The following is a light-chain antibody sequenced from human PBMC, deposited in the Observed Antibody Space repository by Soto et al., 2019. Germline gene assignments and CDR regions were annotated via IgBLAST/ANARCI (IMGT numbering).Light chain of an antibody. CDR2: HAS. J-gene: IGKJ1*01. CDR3: QQYSSYPT. V-gene: IGKV1-5*01. Sequence: IQMTQSPSTLAASVGDTVTVACRASQGISNWLAWYQQKPGKAPKLLIFHASSLESGVPSRFSGSGSGTEFTLTISSPQSDDFATYYCQQYSSYPTFGQGTKVDIK. CDR1: QGISNW.